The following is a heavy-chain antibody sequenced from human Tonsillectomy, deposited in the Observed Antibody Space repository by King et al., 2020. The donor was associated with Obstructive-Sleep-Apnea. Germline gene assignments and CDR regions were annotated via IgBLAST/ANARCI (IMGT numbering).Heavy chain of an antibody. CDR2: ISGNSMST. CDR3: ARDFNHAFDI. Sequence: VQLVESGGGLVQPGGSLRLSCAASGFTFSSYSKNWVRQAPGKGLEWLSYISGNSMSTRYADSVKGRFTISRDNAKNSLHLQMNSLRAEDTAMYYCARDFNHAFDIWGQGTTVTVSS. V-gene: IGHV3-48*04. J-gene: IGHJ3*02. CDR1: GFTFSSYS.